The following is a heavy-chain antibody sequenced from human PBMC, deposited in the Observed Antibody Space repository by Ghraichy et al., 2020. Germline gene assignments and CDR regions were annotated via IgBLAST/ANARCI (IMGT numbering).Heavy chain of an antibody. CDR1: GGSVSSGSYY. V-gene: IGHV4-61*01. CDR2: IYYSGST. Sequence: EPLSLTCTVSGGSVSSGSYYWSWIRQPPGKGLEWIGYIYYSGSTNYNPSLKSRVTISVDTSKNQFSLKLSSVTAADTAVYYCARASWNDYGGAYYYYYGMDVWGQGTTVTVSS. J-gene: IGHJ6*02. CDR3: ARASWNDYGGAYYYYYGMDV. D-gene: IGHD4-23*01.